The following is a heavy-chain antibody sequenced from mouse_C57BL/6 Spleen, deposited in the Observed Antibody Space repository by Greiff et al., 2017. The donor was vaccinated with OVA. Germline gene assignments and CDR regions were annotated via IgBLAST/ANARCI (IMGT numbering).Heavy chain of an antibody. J-gene: IGHJ3*01. CDR2: IDPETGGT. CDR1: GYTFTDYE. CDR3: TRKPGYGWCAY. Sequence: QVQLQQSGAELVRPGASVTLSCKASGYTFTDYEMHWVKQTPVHGLEWIGAIDPETGGTAYNQKFKGKAILTADKSSSTAYMELRSLTSEDSAVYYCTRKPGYGWCAYWGQGTLVTVSA. D-gene: IGHD1-1*02. V-gene: IGHV1-15*01.